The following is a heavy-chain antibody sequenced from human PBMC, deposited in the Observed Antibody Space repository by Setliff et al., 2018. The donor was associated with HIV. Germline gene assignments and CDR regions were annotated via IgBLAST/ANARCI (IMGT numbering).Heavy chain of an antibody. CDR1: AYSFTDYF. CDR2: ISPNNAGT. D-gene: IGHD1-1*01. CDR3: ARDRLPYNSRSDFDY. Sequence: GASVKVSCKASAYSFTDYFIHWVRQAPGQGLEWMGWISPNNAGTRIPRTFRGRVTLTSDTSINTAYMELRSLRSDDTAVYYCARDRLPYNSRSDFDYWGQGTLVTVSS. J-gene: IGHJ4*02. V-gene: IGHV1-2*02.